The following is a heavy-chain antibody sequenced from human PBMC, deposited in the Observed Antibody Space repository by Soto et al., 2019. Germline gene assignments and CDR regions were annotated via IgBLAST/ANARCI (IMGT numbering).Heavy chain of an antibody. V-gene: IGHV3-30-3*01. J-gene: IGHJ6*02. CDR3: ARDLAGYSSSWYSIQPYYGMDV. CDR1: GFTFSSYA. D-gene: IGHD6-13*01. Sequence: PGGSLRLSCAASGFTFSSYAMHWVRQAPGKGLEWVAVISYDGSNKYYADSVKGRFTISRDNSKNTLYLQMNSLRAEDTAVYYCARDLAGYSSSWYSIQPYYGMDVWGQGTTVTVSS. CDR2: ISYDGSNK.